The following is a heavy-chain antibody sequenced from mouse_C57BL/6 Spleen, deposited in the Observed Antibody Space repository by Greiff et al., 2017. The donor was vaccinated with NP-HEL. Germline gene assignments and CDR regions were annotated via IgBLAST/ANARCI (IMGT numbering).Heavy chain of an antibody. CDR2: IDPENGDT. D-gene: IGHD1-1*01. V-gene: IGHV14-4*01. CDR3: TTNYYGSSYRFYY. Sequence: EVQLQQSGAELVRPGASVKLSCTASGFNIKDDYMHWVKQRPEQGLEWIGWIDPENGDTEYASKFQGKATITADTSSNTAYLQLSSLTSEDTAVYYCTTNYYGSSYRFYYWGQGTTLTVSS. CDR1: GFNIKDDY. J-gene: IGHJ2*01.